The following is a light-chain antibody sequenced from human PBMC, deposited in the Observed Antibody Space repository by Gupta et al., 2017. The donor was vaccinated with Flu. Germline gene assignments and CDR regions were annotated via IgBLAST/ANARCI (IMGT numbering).Light chain of an antibody. Sequence: TSNDVGGYNYVSEYQQLPGKAPKLLMFKVNNRASGISNRFSASRSGYTASLSISGLRAEDEAEYYCASCTSATTLVFGGGTRLTVL. CDR1: SNDVGGYNY. CDR2: KVN. V-gene: IGLV2-14*01. J-gene: IGLJ2*01. CDR3: ASCTSATTLV.